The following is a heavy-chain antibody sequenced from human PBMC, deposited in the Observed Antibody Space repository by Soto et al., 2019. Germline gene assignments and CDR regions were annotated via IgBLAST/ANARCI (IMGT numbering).Heavy chain of an antibody. CDR2: IYHTGTA. J-gene: IGHJ4*02. CDR1: GDSITTDGYS. D-gene: IGHD1-26*01. V-gene: IGHV4-30-2*01. Sequence: SETLSLTCNVSGDSITTDGYSWRWIRQPPGKGLEWIGYIYHTGTAYYNPSLKSRVTLSVDRSKNQFSLSLSSITAADTAVYSCGSEAWAHYFDFWGQGTLVTVSS. CDR3: GSEAWAHYFDF.